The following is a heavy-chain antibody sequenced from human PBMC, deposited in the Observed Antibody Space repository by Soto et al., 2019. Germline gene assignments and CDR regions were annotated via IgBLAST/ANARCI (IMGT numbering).Heavy chain of an antibody. Sequence: AVKVSCKASGGTFSSYAISWVRQAPGQGLEWMGGIIPIFGTANYAQKFQGRVTITADESTSTAYMELSSLRSEDTAVYYCGWGVRELLGLGGMDVWGQGTTVTVSS. CDR1: GGTFSSYA. CDR2: IIPIFGTA. CDR3: GWGVRELLGLGGMDV. J-gene: IGHJ6*02. V-gene: IGHV1-69*13. D-gene: IGHD1-7*01.